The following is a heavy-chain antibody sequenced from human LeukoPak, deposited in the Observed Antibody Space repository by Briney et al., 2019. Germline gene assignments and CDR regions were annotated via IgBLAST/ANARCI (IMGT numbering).Heavy chain of an antibody. CDR1: GFTVSSNS. CDR3: AKESGWFGELLSY. J-gene: IGHJ4*02. CDR2: IYSGGNT. Sequence: GGSLRLSCTVSGFTVSSNSMSWVRQAPGKGLEWVSFIYSGGNTHYSDSVKGRFTISRDNSKNTLYLQMNSLRAEDTAVYYCAKESGWFGELLSYWGQGTLVTVSS. D-gene: IGHD3-10*01. V-gene: IGHV3-53*01.